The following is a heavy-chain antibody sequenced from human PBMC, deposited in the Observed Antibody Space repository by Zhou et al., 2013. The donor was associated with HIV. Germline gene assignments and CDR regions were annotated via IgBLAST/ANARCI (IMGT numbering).Heavy chain of an antibody. J-gene: IGHJ3*02. CDR2: IIPDSGGA. CDR3: ARVRLSAGAFDI. V-gene: IGHV1-2*02. D-gene: IGHD3-10*01. Sequence: QVQLVQSGAEVKKPGASVKVSCKASGYTFTDYIIHWVRQAPRQGLEWMGWIIPDSGGANFAHNFQGRVTMTRDTSISTAYMELRNLKFDDTAIYYCARVRLSAGAFDIWGQGTMVSVSS. CDR1: GYTFTDYI.